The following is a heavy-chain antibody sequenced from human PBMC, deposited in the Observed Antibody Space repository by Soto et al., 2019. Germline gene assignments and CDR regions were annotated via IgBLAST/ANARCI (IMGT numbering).Heavy chain of an antibody. Sequence: EVQLVETGGGLIQPGGSLRLSCAASGLTVSNNYMSWVRQAPGTGLEWVSVFYTGGGTYYPDSVKGRFTISRDNSKNTLYLQMNSLRAEDTAMYYCASAKGQWLIHYFDYWGQGILVTVSS. V-gene: IGHV3-53*02. CDR3: ASAKGQWLIHYFDY. CDR2: FYTGGGT. J-gene: IGHJ4*02. CDR1: GLTVSNNY. D-gene: IGHD5-12*01.